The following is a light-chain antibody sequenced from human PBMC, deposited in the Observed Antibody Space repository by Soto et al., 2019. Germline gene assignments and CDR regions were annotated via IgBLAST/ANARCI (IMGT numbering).Light chain of an antibody. CDR3: QQYGSSPLIT. J-gene: IGKJ5*01. V-gene: IGKV3-20*01. Sequence: EIVLTQSPGTLSLSPGERATLSCRASQSVSSSYLAWYQQKPGQAPRLLIYGASSRATGIPDRFSGSGSGKDFTLTISRLEAEDLAVYYCQQYGSSPLITFGQGTRLEIK. CDR2: GAS. CDR1: QSVSSSY.